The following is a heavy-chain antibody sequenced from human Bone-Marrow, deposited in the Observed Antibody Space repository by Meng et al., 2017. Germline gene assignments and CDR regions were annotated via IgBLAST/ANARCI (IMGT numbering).Heavy chain of an antibody. CDR3: AKDFDGGGFYYTLDY. V-gene: IGHV3-11*01. CDR1: GFTFSGYY. J-gene: IGHJ4*02. D-gene: IGHD3-22*01. Sequence: QVHLVESGGGLVKPGGSLRLSWSASGFTFSGYYMTWIRQAPGKGLEWVSYISNSGSTIYYADSVKGRFTISRDNAKNSLYLQMNSLRAEDTAAYYCAKDFDGGGFYYTLDYWGQGTLVTVSS. CDR2: ISNSGSTI.